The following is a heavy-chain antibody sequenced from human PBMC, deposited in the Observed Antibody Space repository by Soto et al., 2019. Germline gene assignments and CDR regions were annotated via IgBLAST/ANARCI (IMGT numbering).Heavy chain of an antibody. V-gene: IGHV3-23*01. J-gene: IGHJ3*02. Sequence: EVQLLESGGGLVQPGGSLRLSCAASGFTFSSYAMSWVRQAPGKGLEWVSAISGSGGSTYYADYVKVRFTISRDNSKNTLYMQMNSMRAEDTAVYYCAKVDGNIVVVVAATFPQGAFDIWGQGTMVTVSS. CDR1: GFTFSSYA. D-gene: IGHD2-15*01. CDR2: ISGSGGST. CDR3: AKVDGNIVVVVAATFPQGAFDI.